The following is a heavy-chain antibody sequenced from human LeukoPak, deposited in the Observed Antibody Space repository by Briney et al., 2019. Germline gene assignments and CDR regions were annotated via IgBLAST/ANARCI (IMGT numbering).Heavy chain of an antibody. V-gene: IGHV4-61*02. D-gene: IGHD3-22*01. CDR3: ARDNPYYYDSDGYYDY. J-gene: IGHJ4*02. CDR2: IYTSGST. CDR1: GGSISSGSYY. Sequence: SETLSLTCTVSGGSISSGSYYWSWIRQPAGKGLEWIGRIYTSGSTSYNPSLKSRVTISVDTSKNQLSLKLSSVTAADTAVYYCARDNPYYYDSDGYYDYWGQGTLVTVSS.